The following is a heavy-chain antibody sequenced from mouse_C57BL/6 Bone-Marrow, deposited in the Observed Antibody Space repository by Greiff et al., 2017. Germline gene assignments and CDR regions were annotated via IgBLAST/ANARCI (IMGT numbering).Heavy chain of an antibody. Sequence: QVHVKQSGAELVKPGASVKLSCKASGYTFTSYWMHWVKQRPGQGLEWIGMIHPNSGSTNYNEKFKSKATLTVDKSSSTAYMQLSSLTSEDSAVYYCAREGDGYYFDDWGQGTTLTVSS. V-gene: IGHV1-64*01. CDR1: GYTFTSYW. J-gene: IGHJ2*01. D-gene: IGHD2-3*01. CDR3: AREGDGYYFDD. CDR2: IHPNSGST.